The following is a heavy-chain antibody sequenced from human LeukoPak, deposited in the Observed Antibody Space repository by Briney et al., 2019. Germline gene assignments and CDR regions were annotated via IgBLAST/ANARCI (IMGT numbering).Heavy chain of an antibody. CDR3: ARAVGGDLPYNWFDP. D-gene: IGHD3-10*01. Sequence: ASVKVSCKASGYTFTGYDINWVRQATGQGLEWMGWMNPNSGNTGYAQKFQGRVTMTRNTSISTAYMELSSLRSEDTAVYYCARAVGGDLPYNWFDPWGQGTLVTVSS. J-gene: IGHJ5*02. CDR2: MNPNSGNT. V-gene: IGHV1-8*01. CDR1: GYTFTGYD.